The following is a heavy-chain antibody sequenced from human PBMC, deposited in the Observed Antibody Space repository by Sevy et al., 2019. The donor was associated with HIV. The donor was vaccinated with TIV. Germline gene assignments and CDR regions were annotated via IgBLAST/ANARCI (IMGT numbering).Heavy chain of an antibody. J-gene: IGHJ6*02. V-gene: IGHV1-2*06. CDR1: GYTFTGYY. CDR2: INPNSGGT. CDR3: ARESLIEMATIYYYYGMDV. D-gene: IGHD5-12*01. Sequence: ASVKDSCKASGYTFTGYYMHWVRQAPGQGLEWMGRINPNSGGTNYAQKFQGRVTMTRDTSISTAYMELSRLRSDDTAVYYCARESLIEMATIYYYYGMDVWGQGTTVTVSS.